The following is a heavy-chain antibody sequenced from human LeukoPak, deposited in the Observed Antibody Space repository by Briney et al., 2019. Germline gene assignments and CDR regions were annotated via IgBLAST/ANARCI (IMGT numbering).Heavy chain of an antibody. CDR2: TDTEGADT. CDR1: GFAFSNYW. D-gene: IGHD6-19*01. J-gene: IGHJ4*02. Sequence: GGPLRLSCAASGFAFSNYWMFWVRQAPGKGLVWISQTDTEGADTTYGDPAKGRFTASRDNAKNTLYLQMNSLRVEDTAVYFCARGTAITAGIDFWGQGTLVTVSS. V-gene: IGHV3-74*01. CDR3: ARGTAITAGIDF.